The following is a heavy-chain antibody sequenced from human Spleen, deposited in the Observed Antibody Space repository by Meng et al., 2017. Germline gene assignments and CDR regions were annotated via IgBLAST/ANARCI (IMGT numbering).Heavy chain of an antibody. CDR1: GGSISISSYY. Sequence: GSLRLSCTASGGSISISSYYWGWIRQSPGKGLEWIGSIYYSGTTYYNPSLKSRVTISVDTSKNQFSLKLTSVTAADAAVYYCAREGSYGYFDWGPGPPVTVSS. CDR3: AREGSYGYFD. D-gene: IGHD5-18*01. J-gene: IGHJ4*02. V-gene: IGHV4-39*07. CDR2: IYYSGTT.